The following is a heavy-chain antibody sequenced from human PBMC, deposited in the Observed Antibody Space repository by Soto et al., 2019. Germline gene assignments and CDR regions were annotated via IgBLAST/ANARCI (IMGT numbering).Heavy chain of an antibody. V-gene: IGHV3-23*01. J-gene: IGHJ4*02. D-gene: IGHD3-9*01. Sequence: GGSLRLSCAASGFTFSSYAMSWVRQAPGKGLEWVSAISGSGGSTYYADSVKGRFTISRDNSKNTLYLQMNSLRAEDTAVYYCAKCDYYDILTDNKAPRSTHLRTAWGYWGQGTLVTVSS. CDR2: ISGSGGST. CDR1: GFTFSSYA. CDR3: AKCDYYDILTDNKAPRSTHLRTAWGY.